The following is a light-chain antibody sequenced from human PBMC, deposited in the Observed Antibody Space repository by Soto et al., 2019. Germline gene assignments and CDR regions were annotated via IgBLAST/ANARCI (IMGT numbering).Light chain of an antibody. CDR3: SSYTSSTFYV. CDR2: EVS. CDR1: SSDVGGYNY. J-gene: IGLJ1*01. V-gene: IGLV2-14*01. Sequence: QSALPQPASVSGSPGQSITISCTGTSSDVGGYNYVSWYQQHPGKAPKLMIYEVSNRPSGVSNRFSGSKSGNTASLTISGLQAEDEADYSCSSYTSSTFYVFGTGTKVTVL.